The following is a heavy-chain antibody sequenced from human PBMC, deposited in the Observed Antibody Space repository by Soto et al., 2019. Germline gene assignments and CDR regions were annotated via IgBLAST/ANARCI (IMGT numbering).Heavy chain of an antibody. D-gene: IGHD6-19*01. CDR3: ARDGEGSGWYGTYYYGMDV. CDR1: GGSIGTYY. CDR2: IYYSGST. V-gene: IGHV4-30-4*01. J-gene: IGHJ6*02. Sequence: SETLSLTCTVSGGSIGTYYWSWIRQPPGKGLEWIGYIYYSGSTYYNPSLKSRVTISVDTSKNQFSLKLSSVTAADTAVYYCARDGEGSGWYGTYYYGMDVWGQGTTVTVSS.